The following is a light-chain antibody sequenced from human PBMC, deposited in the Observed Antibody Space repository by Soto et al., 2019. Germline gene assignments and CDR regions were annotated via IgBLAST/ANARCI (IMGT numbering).Light chain of an antibody. CDR1: QTVTSS. CDR3: QQHSSPL. V-gene: IGKV3-11*01. Sequence: EIVLTQSPATLSLSPGERATLSCRASQTVTSSLAWYQQKPGQAPRLLIYDASNRATGIPARFSGSGSGTDFTLTISSLEPEDFAVYYCQQHSSPLFGGGTKVEIK. J-gene: IGKJ4*01. CDR2: DAS.